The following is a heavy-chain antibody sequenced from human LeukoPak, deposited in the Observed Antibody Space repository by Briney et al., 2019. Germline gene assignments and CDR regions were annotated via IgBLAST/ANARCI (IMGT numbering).Heavy chain of an antibody. V-gene: IGHV3-30-3*01. CDR3: ARDLGEEWLVEYYFDY. J-gene: IGHJ4*02. Sequence: SGGSLRLSCAASGFTFSSYAMHWVRQAPGKGLERVAVISYDGSNKYYADSVKGRFTISRDNSKNTLYLQMNSLRAEDTAVYYCARDLGEEWLVEYYFDYWGQGTLVTVSS. D-gene: IGHD6-19*01. CDR2: ISYDGSNK. CDR1: GFTFSSYA.